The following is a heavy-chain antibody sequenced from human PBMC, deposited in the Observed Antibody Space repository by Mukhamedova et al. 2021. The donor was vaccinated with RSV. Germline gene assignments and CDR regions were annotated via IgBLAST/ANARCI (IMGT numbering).Heavy chain of an antibody. J-gene: IGHJ4*02. V-gene: IGHV3-33*01. CDR1: SYG. CDR2: IWYDGSNK. D-gene: IGHD3-10*01. CDR3: ARAYYGSGSSLYY. Sequence: SYGMHWVRQAPGKGLEWVAVIWYDGSNKYYADSVKGRFTISRDNSKNTLYLQMNSLRAEDTAVYYCARAYYGSGSSLYYWGQGT.